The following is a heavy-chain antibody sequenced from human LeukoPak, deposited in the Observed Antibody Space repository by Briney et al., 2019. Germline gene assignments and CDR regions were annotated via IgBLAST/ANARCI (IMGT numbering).Heavy chain of an antibody. V-gene: IGHV3-23*01. Sequence: GGSLRLSCAASGFTFSSYAMSWVRQAPGTGLEWVSAISGSGGSTYYTDSVEGRFTISRDNSKNTLYLQMNSLRAEDTAVYYCAKRGSDGDYFDYWGQGTLVTVSS. CDR2: ISGSGGST. J-gene: IGHJ4*02. CDR3: AKRGSDGDYFDY. CDR1: GFTFSSYA. D-gene: IGHD4-17*01.